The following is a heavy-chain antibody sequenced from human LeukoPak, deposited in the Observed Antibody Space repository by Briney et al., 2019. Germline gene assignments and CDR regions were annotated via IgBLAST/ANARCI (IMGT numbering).Heavy chain of an antibody. D-gene: IGHD3-3*01. J-gene: IGHJ6*02. CDR3: ARVRDDFWSGYKPYYYYYGMDV. V-gene: IGHV1-69*13. CDR2: IIPIFGTA. CDR1: GGTFSSYA. Sequence: ASVKVSCKASGGTFSSYAISWVRQAPGQGLEWMGGIIPIFGTANYAQKFQGRVTITADESTSTAYMELSSLRSEDTAVYYCARVRDDFWSGYKPYYYYYGMDVWGQGTTVTVSS.